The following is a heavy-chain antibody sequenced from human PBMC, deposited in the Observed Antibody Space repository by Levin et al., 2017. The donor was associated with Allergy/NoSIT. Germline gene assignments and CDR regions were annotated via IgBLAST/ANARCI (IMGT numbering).Heavy chain of an antibody. CDR1: GFSFSTYG. V-gene: IGHV3-30*18. Sequence: GGSLRLSCAASGFSFSTYGIHWVRQAPGKGLEWVALITSDGSSKFFADSVKGRFTISRDNSKNTLHLQMNSLRPEDTAFSYCAKGGDMDVWGQGTTVTVSS. D-gene: IGHD3-10*01. J-gene: IGHJ6*02. CDR3: AKGGDMDV. CDR2: ITSDGSSK.